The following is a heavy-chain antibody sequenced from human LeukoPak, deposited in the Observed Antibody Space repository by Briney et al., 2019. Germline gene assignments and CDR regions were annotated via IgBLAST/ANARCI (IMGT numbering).Heavy chain of an antibody. CDR1: GGTFSSYA. J-gene: IGHJ4*02. V-gene: IGHV1-69*13. CDR3: ARESGDSLGLDYFDY. CDR2: IIPIFGTA. Sequence: GASVKVSCKASGGTFSSYAISWEREAPGQGLEWMGGIIPIFGTANYAQKFQGRVTITADESTSTAYMELSSLRSGDTAVYYCARESGDSLGLDYFDYWGQGTLVTVSS. D-gene: IGHD2-21*02.